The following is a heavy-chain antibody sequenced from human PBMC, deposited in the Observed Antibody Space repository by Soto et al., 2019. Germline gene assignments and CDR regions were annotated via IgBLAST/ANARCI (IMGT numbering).Heavy chain of an antibody. D-gene: IGHD6-13*01. CDR2: INHVGNT. CDR3: ASGIRGVGAAGAVAWFDP. Sequence: QAQLQQWGAGLLKPSETLSLTCAVSDGSFSGYYWSWIRQPPGKGLEWIGEINHVGNTNYNPSLKSRVTISVDPSKKLFSLNLSSVTAADTAVYYCASGIRGVGAAGAVAWFDPWGQGTLVTVSS. V-gene: IGHV4-34*01. J-gene: IGHJ5*02. CDR1: DGSFSGYY.